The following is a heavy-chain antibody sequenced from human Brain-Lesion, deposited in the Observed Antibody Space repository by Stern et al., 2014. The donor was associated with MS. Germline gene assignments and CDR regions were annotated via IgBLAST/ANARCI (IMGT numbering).Heavy chain of an antibody. V-gene: IGHV1-2*02. CDR3: ARDQRGITIFGVVTDYYYLGMDV. Sequence: VQLEESGAEVKKPGASVKVSCKTSGYIFTGYYIHWVRQAPGQGLEWMAWINPNTGGTKYAQKFQGRVTMSRDTSISTAYVELISLTSDDTAVYYCARDQRGITIFGVVTDYYYLGMDVWGQGTTVTVSS. CDR2: INPNTGGT. CDR1: GYIFTGYY. J-gene: IGHJ6*02. D-gene: IGHD3-3*01.